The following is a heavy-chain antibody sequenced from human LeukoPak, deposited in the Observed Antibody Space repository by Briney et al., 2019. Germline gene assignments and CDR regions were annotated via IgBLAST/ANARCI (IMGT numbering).Heavy chain of an antibody. V-gene: IGHV3-64D*09. CDR3: ASTYCYDSSGYYPFDY. J-gene: IGHJ4*02. CDR1: GIKLNSNA. Sequence: GGALGLFFSATGIKLNSNAIQLVRQAPGEGLEYVSGISSNGGSTSYADSVKGRFPISRDNSKHTLYLQMSSLRGEDTAVYYCASTYCYDSSGYYPFDYWGQGNLVSVSS. CDR2: ISSNGGST. D-gene: IGHD3-22*01.